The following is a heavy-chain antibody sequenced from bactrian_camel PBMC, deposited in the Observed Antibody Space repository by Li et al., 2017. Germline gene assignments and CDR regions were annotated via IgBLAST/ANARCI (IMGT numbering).Heavy chain of an antibody. CDR3: AKDLPFYLPLANDGCSGSCD. J-gene: IGHJ4*01. CDR2: INGSGTRR. Sequence: HVQLVESGGGLVQPGGSLRLSCAASGFTFSSADMCWVRQAPGKGLEWVSTINGSGTRRYYPDSVKGRFTISRDNAKNTLYLQLNSLKTEDTAMYYCAKDLPFYLPLANDGCSGSCDWGQGTQVTVS. D-gene: IGHD3*01. CDR1: GFTFSSAD. V-gene: IGHV3S1*01.